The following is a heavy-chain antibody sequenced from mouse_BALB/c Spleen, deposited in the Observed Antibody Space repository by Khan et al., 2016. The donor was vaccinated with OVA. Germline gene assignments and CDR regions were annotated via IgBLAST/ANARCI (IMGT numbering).Heavy chain of an antibody. V-gene: IGHV5-17*02. D-gene: IGHD1-1*01. J-gene: IGHJ2*01. CDR1: GFTFSSYG. CDR2: ISGDSTTI. CDR3: ATSYYYGYYFDY. Sequence: EVELVESGGGLVQPGGSRKLPCAASGFTFSSYGMHWVRQAPEKGLEWVAYISGDSTTIYYADTVKGRFTISRDNPKNNLFLQMTSLMSEDTAMYYCATSYYYGYYFDYWGPGTTLTVSS.